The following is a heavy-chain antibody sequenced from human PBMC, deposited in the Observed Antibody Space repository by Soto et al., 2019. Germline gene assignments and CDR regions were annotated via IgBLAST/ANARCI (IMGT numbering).Heavy chain of an antibody. J-gene: IGHJ6*02. Sequence: QVQLVESGGGVVQPGRSLRLSCAASGFTFSSYAMHWVRQAPGKGLEWVAVISYDGSTKYYADSVKGPFTISRDNSKNTLELQMNSLRSEDTAVYYCARDYYLFNRGYVFSMDVCGQGTTVTVSS. CDR3: ARDYYLFNRGYVFSMDV. D-gene: IGHD5-12*01. CDR2: ISYDGSTK. V-gene: IGHV3-30-3*01. CDR1: GFTFSSYA.